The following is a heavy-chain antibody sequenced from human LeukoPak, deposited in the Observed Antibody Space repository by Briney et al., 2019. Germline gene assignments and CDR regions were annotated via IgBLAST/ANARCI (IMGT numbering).Heavy chain of an antibody. CDR2: INHSGST. CDR1: GGSFSGFD. V-gene: IGHV4-34*01. CDR3: ARDRRYSDSSGYIRGFDY. J-gene: IGHJ4*02. Sequence: SETLSLTCAVYGGSFSGFDWSWIRQSPGKRLEWIGEINHSGSTNYNPSHKSRVTISVDTSKNQFSLKLSSVTAAYTAVYYCARDRRYSDSSGYIRGFDYWGQGTLVTVSS. D-gene: IGHD3-22*01.